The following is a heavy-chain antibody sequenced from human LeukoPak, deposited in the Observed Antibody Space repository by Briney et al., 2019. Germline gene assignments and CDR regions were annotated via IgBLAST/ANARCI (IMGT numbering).Heavy chain of an antibody. V-gene: IGHV1-18*01. Sequence: ASVKVSCKASGGTFSSYAISWVRQAPGQGLEWMGWISAYNGNTNYAQKLQGRVTMTTDTSTSTAYMELRSLRSDDTAVYYCARAAQGATIDYWGQGTLVTVSS. CDR2: ISAYNGNT. D-gene: IGHD5-24*01. CDR1: GGTFSSYA. J-gene: IGHJ4*02. CDR3: ARAAQGATIDY.